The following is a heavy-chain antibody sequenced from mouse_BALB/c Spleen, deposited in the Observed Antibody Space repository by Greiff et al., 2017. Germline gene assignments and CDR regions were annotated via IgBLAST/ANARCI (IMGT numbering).Heavy chain of an antibody. D-gene: IGHD1-1*01. Sequence: EVQLQQSGAELVKPGASVELSCTASGFNIKDTYMHWVKQRPEQGLEWIGRIDPANGNTKYDPKFQGKATITADTSSNTAYLQLSSLTSEDTAVYYGARWGYGSSSWFAYWGQGTLVTVSA. CDR3: ARWGYGSSSWFAY. CDR2: IDPANGNT. CDR1: GFNIKDTY. V-gene: IGHV14-3*02. J-gene: IGHJ3*01.